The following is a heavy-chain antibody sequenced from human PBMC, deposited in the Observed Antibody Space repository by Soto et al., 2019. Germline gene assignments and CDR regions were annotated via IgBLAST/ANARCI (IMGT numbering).Heavy chain of an antibody. D-gene: IGHD2-15*01. J-gene: IGHJ4*02. Sequence: PGGSLRLSCAASGFPFSNYAMHWVRQAPGKGLEWVAVIWSDGSNKNYADSVKGRFTISRDNSKNTLYVQMSSLRAEDTALYYCAREPRSAFVLDYWGQGTLVTVSS. CDR2: IWSDGSNK. CDR1: GFPFSNYA. CDR3: AREPRSAFVLDY. V-gene: IGHV3-33*01.